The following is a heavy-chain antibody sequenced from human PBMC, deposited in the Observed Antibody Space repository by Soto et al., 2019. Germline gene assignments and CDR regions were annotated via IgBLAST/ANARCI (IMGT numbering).Heavy chain of an antibody. V-gene: IGHV1-69*01. CDR2: ILPILGTT. CDR1: GGTFNTYN. Sequence: QVQLVQSGAEVKKPGSSVKVSCKASGGTFNTYNINWVRQAPGQGLEWMGGILPILGTTNYAQRFQGRVTITADDSTSTAYMELSSLRSEDTAGYYCARDETGDSYYYYYGMDVWGQGTTVTVTS. D-gene: IGHD7-27*01. J-gene: IGHJ6*02. CDR3: ARDETGDSYYYYYGMDV.